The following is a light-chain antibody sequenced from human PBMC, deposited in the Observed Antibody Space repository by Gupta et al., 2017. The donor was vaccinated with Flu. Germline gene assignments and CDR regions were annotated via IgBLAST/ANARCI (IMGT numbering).Light chain of an antibody. Sequence: DIQMTQSPSSVSASVGDRVTVTCRASQVIYSQLGWYQQKPGKAPKLLIYPASTLQSGVPSRFSGSGSETDFTLTITSLQPEDAATYYCQHADSFPLTFGRGSKVDIK. CDR1: QVIYSQ. CDR2: PAS. CDR3: QHADSFPLT. J-gene: IGKJ4*01. V-gene: IGKV1-12*01.